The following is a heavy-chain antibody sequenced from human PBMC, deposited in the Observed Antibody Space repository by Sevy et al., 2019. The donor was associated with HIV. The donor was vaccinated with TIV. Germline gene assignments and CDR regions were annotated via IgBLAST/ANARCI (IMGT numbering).Heavy chain of an antibody. CDR2: IKQDGSEK. Sequence: GGSLRLSCAASGFTFGSYWMSWVRQAPGKGLEWVANIKQDGSEKYYVDSVKGRFTISRDNAKNSVYLQMNSLRAEDTAVYYCARGGVTGTSDYWGQGTLVTVSS. V-gene: IGHV3-7*01. J-gene: IGHJ4*02. CDR1: GFTFGSYW. D-gene: IGHD1-7*01. CDR3: ARGGVTGTSDY.